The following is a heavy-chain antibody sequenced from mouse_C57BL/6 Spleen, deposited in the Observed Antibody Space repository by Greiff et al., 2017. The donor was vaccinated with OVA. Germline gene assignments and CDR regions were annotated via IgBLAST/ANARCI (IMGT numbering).Heavy chain of an antibody. D-gene: IGHD2-4*01. CDR1: GYTFTDYY. CDR3: ARRSYDHDRDWYFDV. V-gene: IGHV1-26*01. J-gene: IGHJ1*03. CDR2: INPNNGGT. Sequence: EVQLQQSGPELVKPGASVKISCKASGYTFTDYYMNWVKQSHGKSLEWIGDINPNNGGTSYNQKFKGKATLTVDKSSSTAYMELRSLTSEDSAVYYCARRSYDHDRDWYFDVWGTGTTVTVSS.